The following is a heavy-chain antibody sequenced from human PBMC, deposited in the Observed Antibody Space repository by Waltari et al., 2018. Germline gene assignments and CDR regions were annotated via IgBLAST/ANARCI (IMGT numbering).Heavy chain of an antibody. V-gene: IGHV4-34*01. CDR3: ARASYYDFWSGYYPDAFDI. J-gene: IGHJ3*02. D-gene: IGHD3-3*01. Sequence: QVQLQQWGAGLLKPSETLSLTCAVYGGSFSGYYWRWLRQPPGKGLEWIGEINHSGSTNYNPSLKSRVTISVDTSKNQFSLKLSSVTAADTAVYYCARASYYDFWSGYYPDAFDIWGQGTMVTVSS. CDR1: GGSFSGYY. CDR2: INHSGST.